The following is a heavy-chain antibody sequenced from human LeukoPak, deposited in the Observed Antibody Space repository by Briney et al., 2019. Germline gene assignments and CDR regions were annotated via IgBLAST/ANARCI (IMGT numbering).Heavy chain of an antibody. J-gene: IGHJ4*02. CDR1: GYTLTELS. V-gene: IGHV1-24*01. CDR3: ARDMSEAAELFDY. Sequence: ASVKVSCKVSGYTLTELSMHWVRQAPGKGPEWMGGFDPEDGETIYAQKFQGRVTMTEDTSTDTAYMELSSLRSDDTAVYYCARDMSEAAELFDYWGQGTLVTASS. D-gene: IGHD2-15*01. CDR2: FDPEDGET.